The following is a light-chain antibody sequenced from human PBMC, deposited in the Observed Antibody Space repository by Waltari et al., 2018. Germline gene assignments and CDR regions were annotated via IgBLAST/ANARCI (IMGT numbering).Light chain of an antibody. V-gene: IGKV3-20*01. CDR3: QHYVRLPAT. CDR2: GAS. CDR1: QRVSRS. J-gene: IGKJ1*01. Sequence: EIVLTQSPGTLSLSPGERATLSCRASQRVSRSLAWYQQKPGQAPRLLIYGASSRATGIPDRFSGSGSGTDFSLTISRLEPEDFAVYYCQHYVRLPATFGQGTKVEIK.